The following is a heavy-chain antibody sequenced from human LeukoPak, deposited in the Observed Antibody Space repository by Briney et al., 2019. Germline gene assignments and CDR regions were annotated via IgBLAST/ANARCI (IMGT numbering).Heavy chain of an antibody. CDR1: GFTFYDYA. Sequence: GRSLRLSCAASGFTFYDYAMHWVRHAPGKGLEWVSGISWNSGSIDYADSVKGRFTISRDNAKNSLYLQMNSLRAEDTALYYCAKAGTMIVVVSTPFDYWGQGTLVTVSS. J-gene: IGHJ4*02. V-gene: IGHV3-9*01. D-gene: IGHD3-22*01. CDR2: ISWNSGSI. CDR3: AKAGTMIVVVSTPFDY.